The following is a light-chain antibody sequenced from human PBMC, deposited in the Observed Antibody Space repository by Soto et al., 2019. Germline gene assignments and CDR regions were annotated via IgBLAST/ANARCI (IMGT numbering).Light chain of an antibody. Sequence: QSALTQPASVSGSPGQSITISCTGTSSDVGGYNYVSWYQQHPGKVPKLMIYEVSNRPSGVSNRFSGSKSGNTASLTISGLQAEDEADYYCSSYRRSSTLVLFVGGTKLTVL. CDR3: SSYRRSSTLVL. V-gene: IGLV2-14*01. J-gene: IGLJ2*01. CDR1: SSDVGGYNY. CDR2: EVS.